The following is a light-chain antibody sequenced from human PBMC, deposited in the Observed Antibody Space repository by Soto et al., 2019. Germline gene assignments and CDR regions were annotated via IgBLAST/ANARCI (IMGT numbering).Light chain of an antibody. CDR1: QGIRNY. V-gene: IGKV1-27*01. CDR2: AAS. CDR3: QKYSSVPV. Sequence: DIQMTQSPPSLSASVGDRVTITCRASQGIRNYVAWYQQIPGKAPKLLIYAASTLQSGVPSRFNGSGSGTDFTLTINGLQPEDVATYSCQKYSSVPVFGPGTKVEIK. J-gene: IGKJ3*01.